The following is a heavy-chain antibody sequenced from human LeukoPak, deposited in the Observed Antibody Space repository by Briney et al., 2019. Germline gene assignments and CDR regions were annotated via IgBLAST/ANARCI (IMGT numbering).Heavy chain of an antibody. CDR3: ARDYTVAIGTTTYFQH. J-gene: IGHJ1*01. D-gene: IGHD1-7*01. Sequence: GASVKVSCKASGYIFSIYAMIWVRQVPGQGRELMGWINPDTGNPTYAQGFTGRFVFSLDTSVSTAYLQISSLKPEDTAVYYCARDYTVAIGTTTYFQHWGQGTLVTVSS. CDR1: GYIFSIYA. V-gene: IGHV7-4-1*02. CDR2: INPDTGNP.